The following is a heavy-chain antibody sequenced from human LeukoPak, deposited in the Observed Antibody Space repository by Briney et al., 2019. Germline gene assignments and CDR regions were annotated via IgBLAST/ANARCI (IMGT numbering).Heavy chain of an antibody. CDR3: ARAPGYYYYYMDV. J-gene: IGHJ6*03. Sequence: GGCLRLSCAASGYTFDDYGMSWAPQAPGKGLEGVSGINWNGGSTGYADSVKGRFTISRDNAKNSLYLQMNSLRAEDTALYYCARAPGYYYYYMDVWGKGTTVTVSS. V-gene: IGHV3-20*04. CDR2: INWNGGST. CDR1: GYTFDDYG.